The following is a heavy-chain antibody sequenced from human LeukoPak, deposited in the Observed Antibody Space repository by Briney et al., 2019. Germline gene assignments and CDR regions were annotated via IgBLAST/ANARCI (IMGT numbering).Heavy chain of an antibody. V-gene: IGHV3-73*01. CDR2: IRSTANGYAT. J-gene: IGHJ4*02. Sequence: GGSLRLSCAASGFTFSGSALHWVRQASGKGLEWVGRIRSTANGYATAYAASVKGRFTISRDDSKNTAYLQMDSLKTEDTAVYYCARDRGYSGYGFDYWGQGTLVTVSS. D-gene: IGHD5-12*01. CDR1: GFTFSGSA. CDR3: ARDRGYSGYGFDY.